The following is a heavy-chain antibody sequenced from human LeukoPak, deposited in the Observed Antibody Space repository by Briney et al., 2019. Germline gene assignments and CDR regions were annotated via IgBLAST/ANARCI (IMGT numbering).Heavy chain of an antibody. Sequence: SETLSLTCTVSGGSISSYYWSWIRQPPGKGLEWIGYIYYSGSTNYNPSLKSRVTISVDTSKNQFSLKLSSVTAADTAVYYCARNRPVTTNWFDPWAREPWSPSPQ. D-gene: IGHD4-11*01. J-gene: IGHJ5*02. CDR1: GGSISSYY. CDR3: ARNRPVTTNWFDP. CDR2: IYYSGST. V-gene: IGHV4-59*01.